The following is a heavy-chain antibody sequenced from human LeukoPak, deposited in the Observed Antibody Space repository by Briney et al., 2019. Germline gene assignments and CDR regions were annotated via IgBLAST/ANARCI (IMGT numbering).Heavy chain of an antibody. J-gene: IGHJ4*02. CDR1: GIFFTDAW. CDR3: TRDISAVAHDY. D-gene: IGHD6-13*01. Sequence: PGGSLRLSCTVSGIFFTDAWMSWVRQSPGKGLEWVGRIKSNSDGGTTDYGAPVKGRFIISRDDARNTLYLEMNSLQSEDTGMYYCTRDISAVAHDYSGQGTLVAVSS. V-gene: IGHV3-15*01. CDR2: IKSNSDGGTT.